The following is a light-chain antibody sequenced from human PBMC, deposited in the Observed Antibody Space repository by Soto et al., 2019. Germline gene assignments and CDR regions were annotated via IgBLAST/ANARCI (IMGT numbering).Light chain of an antibody. CDR2: GAS. Sequence: DIQMTQSPSSLSASIGDRVTITCRASQGISNFLAWYQQKPGRVPKLLIYGASTLQSGVPSRFSGSGSGTDFTLTISSLQPEDVATYYCQKYNSARYTFGQGTKLEIK. V-gene: IGKV1-27*01. CDR3: QKYNSARYT. CDR1: QGISNF. J-gene: IGKJ2*01.